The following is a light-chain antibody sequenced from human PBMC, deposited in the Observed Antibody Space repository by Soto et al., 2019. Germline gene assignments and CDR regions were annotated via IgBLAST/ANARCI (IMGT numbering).Light chain of an antibody. CDR1: ESISSW. CDR3: QQYNTYPFT. V-gene: IGKV1-5*03. CDR2: KAS. Sequence: DIQMTQSPSTLSASVGDRVSITCRASESISSWLAWYQQKPGKAPKILINKASNLESGVPSRFSGSGSGTEFTLTISSLQPDDFATYYCQQYNTYPFTFGGGTKVEIK. J-gene: IGKJ4*01.